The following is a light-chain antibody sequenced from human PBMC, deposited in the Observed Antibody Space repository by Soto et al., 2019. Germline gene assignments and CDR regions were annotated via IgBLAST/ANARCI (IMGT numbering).Light chain of an antibody. J-gene: IGLJ1*01. V-gene: IGLV2-14*01. CDR2: EVS. CDR1: SSDVGGYNY. CDR3: SSYTSSLYV. Sequence: QSALTQPASVSGSPGQSITISCTGTSSDVGGYNYVSWYQQHPGKAPKLMIYEVSNRPSGVSNRFSGSKSGNTASLTISGLQAEDEADYYCSSYTSSLYVFGTGTKVTV.